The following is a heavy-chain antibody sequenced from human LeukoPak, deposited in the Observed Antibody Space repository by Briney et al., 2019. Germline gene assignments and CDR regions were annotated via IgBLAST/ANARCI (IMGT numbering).Heavy chain of an antibody. CDR1: GFTFSIHN. Sequence: PGGSLRLSCAASGFTFSIHNMDWVRQAPGKGLEWVAVVSYDGRTKYYADSVKGRFTISRDNSKNTLYLQMNSLRVEDTAVYYCARGLFYTMIVEGGGVAEYFQYWGQGTLVTVSS. J-gene: IGHJ1*01. D-gene: IGHD3-22*01. V-gene: IGHV3-30*03. CDR3: ARGLFYTMIVEGGGVAEYFQY. CDR2: VSYDGRTK.